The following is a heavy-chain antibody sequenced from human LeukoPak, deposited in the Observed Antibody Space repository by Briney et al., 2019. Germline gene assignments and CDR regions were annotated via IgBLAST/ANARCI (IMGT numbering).Heavy chain of an antibody. J-gene: IGHJ6*03. CDR2: SNHSGST. CDR1: YS. CDR3: ARDKTVTALGDYYYYMDV. D-gene: IGHD4-11*01. V-gene: IGHV4-34*01. Sequence: YSWSRMPAHLQGRVWWIWGSNHSGSTNYSPSLKSRVTISVDTSKNQFSLKLSSVTAADTAVYYCARDKTVTALGDYYYYMDVWGKGTTVTVSS.